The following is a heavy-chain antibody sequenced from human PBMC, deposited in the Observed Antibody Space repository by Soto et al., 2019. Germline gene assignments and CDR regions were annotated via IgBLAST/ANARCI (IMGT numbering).Heavy chain of an antibody. CDR2: IYPSDSDA. V-gene: IGHV5-51*01. J-gene: IGHJ6*02. CDR1: GYGFNHDL. CDR3: ERPRSGSYRLDYYGMDV. Sequence: PGESLKILRKGSGYGFNHDLIALVPQVPGKGLEWMGIIYPSDSDARYSPSVQGQVSISADKSISTAYLQWSRLKASDTGMYYCERPRSGSYRLDYYGMDVWGQGTTVTVSS. D-gene: IGHD3-10*01.